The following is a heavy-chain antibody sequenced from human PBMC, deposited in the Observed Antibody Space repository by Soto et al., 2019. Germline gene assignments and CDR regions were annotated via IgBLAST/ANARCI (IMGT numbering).Heavy chain of an antibody. CDR3: ARWYGGNADEGGDYFDY. CDR1: GYSISSSNW. V-gene: IGHV4-28*01. D-gene: IGHD2-15*01. CDR2: IYYSGST. J-gene: IGHJ4*02. Sequence: QVQLQESGPGLVKPSDTLSLTCAVSGYSISSSNWWGWIRQPPGKGLEWIGYIYYSGSTYYNPSLKSRVTMSVDTSKNQFALKLSSVTAVDTAVYYCARWYGGNADEGGDYFDYWGQGTLVTVSS.